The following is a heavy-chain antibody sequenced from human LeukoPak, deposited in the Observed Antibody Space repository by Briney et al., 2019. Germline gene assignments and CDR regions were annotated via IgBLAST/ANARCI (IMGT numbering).Heavy chain of an antibody. J-gene: IGHJ4*02. V-gene: IGHV1-69*01. CDR1: GGTFISYA. CDR2: ITPMFGTA. CDR3: ARDQQNYYDSSGYGY. Sequence: GASVKVSCKASGGTFISYAINWVRQAPGQGLEWMGGITPMFGTAKYAQKFQGRVTITADESTSTAYMELSSLRSEGTAVYYCARDQQNYYDSSGYGYWGQGTLVTVSS. D-gene: IGHD3-22*01.